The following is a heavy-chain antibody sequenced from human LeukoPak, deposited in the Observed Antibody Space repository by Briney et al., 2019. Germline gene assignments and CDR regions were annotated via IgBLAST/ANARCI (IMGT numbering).Heavy chain of an antibody. J-gene: IGHJ4*02. CDR1: GYSISSGYY. CDR2: IYYSGST. CDR3: ARHESGDHV. V-gene: IGHV4-38-2*02. Sequence: PSETLSLTCTVSGYSISSGYYWGWIRQPPGKGLEWIGSIYYSGSTYYNPSLKSRVTISVDTSKNQFSLKLSSVTAADTAVYYCARHESGDHVWGQGTLVTVSS. D-gene: IGHD4-17*01.